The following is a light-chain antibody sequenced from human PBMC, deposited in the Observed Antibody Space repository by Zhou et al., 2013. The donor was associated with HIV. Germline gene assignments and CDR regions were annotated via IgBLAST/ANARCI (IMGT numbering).Light chain of an antibody. CDR1: QSVSSY. V-gene: IGKV3-11*01. Sequence: EIVLTQSPGTLSLSPGERATLSCRASQSVSSYLAWYQQKPGQAPRLLIYDASNRATGIPARFSGSGSGTDFTLTISSLQSEDFAVYYCQQYSNWPPMYTFGQGTKLEIK. CDR3: QQYSNWPPMYT. J-gene: IGKJ2*01. CDR2: DAS.